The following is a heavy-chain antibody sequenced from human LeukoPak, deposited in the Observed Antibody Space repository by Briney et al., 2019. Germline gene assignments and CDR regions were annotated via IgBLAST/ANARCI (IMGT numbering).Heavy chain of an antibody. J-gene: IGHJ4*02. D-gene: IGHD1-26*01. CDR1: GGSISSGGYP. CDR3: ARVARWGYYFDY. Sequence: SETLSLTCAVSGGSISSGGYPWSWIRQPPGKGLEWIGSIYHSGTTYYNPSLKSRVTISIDRSKNQFSLKLSSVTAADTAVYYCARVARWGYYFDYWGQGTLVTVSS. V-gene: IGHV4-30-2*01. CDR2: IYHSGTT.